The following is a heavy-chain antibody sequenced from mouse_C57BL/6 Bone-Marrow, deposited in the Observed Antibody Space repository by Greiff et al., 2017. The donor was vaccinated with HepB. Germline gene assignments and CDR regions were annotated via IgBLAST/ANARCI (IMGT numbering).Heavy chain of an antibody. CDR3: ERQEDDYDGFAY. V-gene: IGHV5-6*01. CDR1: GFTFSSYG. J-gene: IGHJ3*01. D-gene: IGHD2-4*01. CDR2: ISSGGGYN. Sequence: EVKLMESGGDLVKPGGSLTLSCAASGFTFSSYGMSWVRQTPDESLVWVETISSGGGYNYYPDSLKGRITISRDNAKNTLYLKMSSLKSEDTAMYYCERQEDDYDGFAYWGQGTLVTVSA.